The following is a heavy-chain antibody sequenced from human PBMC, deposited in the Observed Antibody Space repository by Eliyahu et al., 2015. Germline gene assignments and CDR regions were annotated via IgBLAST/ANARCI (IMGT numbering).Heavy chain of an antibody. CDR2: IWYDGSNK. CDR1: GFTFXXXG. D-gene: IGHD3-16*01. V-gene: IGHV3-33*01. CDR3: ARGDYDYIWGSYSPTYYFDY. Sequence: QVQLVESGGGVVQPGRSLRLSCAASGFTFXXXGXPWVRQAPGKGLEWVAVIWYDGSNKYYADSVKGRFTISRDNSKNTLYLQMNSLRAEDTAVYYCARGDYDYIWGSYSPTYYFDYWGQGTLVTVSS. J-gene: IGHJ4*02.